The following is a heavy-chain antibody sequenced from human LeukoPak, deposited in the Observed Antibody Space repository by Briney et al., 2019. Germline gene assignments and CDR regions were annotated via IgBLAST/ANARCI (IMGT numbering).Heavy chain of an antibody. CDR2: IHTNGGT. Sequence: SETLSLTCTVSGASITSFCYNWIRQSARKGLEWIGRIHTNGGTDYRPSLNSRVTMSVDTSKKQISLKLTSVTAADTAVYFCSRGGGYGDYWGQGILVTVSS. CDR3: SRGGGYGDY. D-gene: IGHD5-12*01. CDR1: GASITSFC. V-gene: IGHV4-4*07. J-gene: IGHJ4*02.